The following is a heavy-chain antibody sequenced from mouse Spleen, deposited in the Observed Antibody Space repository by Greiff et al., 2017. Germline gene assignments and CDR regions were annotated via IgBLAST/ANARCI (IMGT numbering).Heavy chain of an antibody. V-gene: IGHV5-9*04. CDR2: ISSGGGNT. CDR1: GFTFSSYA. D-gene: IGHD4-1*01. Sequence: EVKVVESGGGLVKPGGSLKLSCAASGFTFSSYAMSWVRQTPEKRLEWVATISSGGGNTYYPDSVKGRFTISRDNAKNTMYLQMSSLKEEDKARYYCERHEGGTTWFAYWGQGTLVTVSA. J-gene: IGHJ3*01. CDR3: ERHEGGTTWFAY.